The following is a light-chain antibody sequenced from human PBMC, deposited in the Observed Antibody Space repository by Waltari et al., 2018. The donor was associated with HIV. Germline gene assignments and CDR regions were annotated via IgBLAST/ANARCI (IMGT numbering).Light chain of an antibody. CDR2: EVT. CDR1: SSDVGSYNL. V-gene: IGLV2-23*02. CDR3: CSYAGSSTFEV. J-gene: IGLJ1*01. Sequence: QSVLTQPASVSGSPGQSITLSCTGTSSDVGSYNLVSWYQQHPGKAPKLMIFEVTKRPSGVANRFSGSKSGNTASLTISGLQAEDEADYYCCSYAGSSTFEVFGTGTKVTVL.